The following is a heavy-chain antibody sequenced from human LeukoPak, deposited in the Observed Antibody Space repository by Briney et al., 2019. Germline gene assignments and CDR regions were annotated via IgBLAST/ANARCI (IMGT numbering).Heavy chain of an antibody. J-gene: IGHJ4*02. CDR1: RFTFSDHY. CDR3: ARGGHCSSTGCSGYFDY. CDR2: ISSSGSNI. D-gene: IGHD2-2*01. V-gene: IGHV3-11*01. Sequence: GGSLRLSCAACRFTFSDHYMSWIRQAPGKGLEWVSYISSSGSNIYYADSVKGRFTISRDNAKNSLYLQMNSLRAEDTAVYYCARGGHCSSTGCSGYFDYWGQGTLVTVSS.